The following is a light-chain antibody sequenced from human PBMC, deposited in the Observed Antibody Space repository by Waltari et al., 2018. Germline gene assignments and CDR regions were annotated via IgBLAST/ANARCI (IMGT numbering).Light chain of an antibody. Sequence: DIQMTQSPSSLSASVGDRVTITCRASQSISSYLNWYQQKPGKTPKPLIYAASSLKSGVPSKLSGSGSGTDFTLTISSLQGEDVAVYYCQQYYIAPYAFGQGTKLEVK. J-gene: IGKJ2*01. V-gene: IGKV1-39*01. CDR1: QSISSY. CDR3: QQYYIAPYA. CDR2: AAS.